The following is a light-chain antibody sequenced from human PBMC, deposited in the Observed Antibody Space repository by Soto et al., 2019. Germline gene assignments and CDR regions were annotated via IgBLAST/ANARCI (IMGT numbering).Light chain of an antibody. Sequence: DIQMTQSPSSLSASVGDRVTITCRASQSISNYLNWYQQKPGEAPKLLIYAASSLQGGVPLRFSGSGSGTDFTLTISSLQPEDSASYYCQQSYSTPWTFGQGTKVDIK. CDR2: AAS. CDR3: QQSYSTPWT. V-gene: IGKV1-39*01. J-gene: IGKJ1*01. CDR1: QSISNY.